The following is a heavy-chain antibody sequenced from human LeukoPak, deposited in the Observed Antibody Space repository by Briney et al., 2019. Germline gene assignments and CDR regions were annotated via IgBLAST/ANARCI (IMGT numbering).Heavy chain of an antibody. V-gene: IGHV3-30-3*01. CDR3: ARNDY. CDR2: ISYDGSNK. Sequence: GGSLRLSCAASGFTFSSYAMHWVRQAPGKGLEWVAVISYDGSNKYYADSVKGRFTISRDNSKNTLYLQMNSLRAEDTAVYYCARNDYWGQGTLVTVSS. J-gene: IGHJ4*02. CDR1: GFTFSSYA.